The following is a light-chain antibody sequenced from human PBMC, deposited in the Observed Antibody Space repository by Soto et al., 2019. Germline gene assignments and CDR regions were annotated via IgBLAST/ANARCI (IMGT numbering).Light chain of an antibody. V-gene: IGLV1-47*01. J-gene: IGLJ2*01. CDR2: RAS. CDR1: SSNIGSNY. Sequence: QAVVTQPPSASGTPGQRVTISGSGSSSNIGSNYVYWYQQVPGTAPRLLMYRASQRPSGVPDRFSGSKSGTSASLAISGLRSEDEADYYCAAWDDTLNGLVFGGGTKLTVL. CDR3: AAWDDTLNGLV.